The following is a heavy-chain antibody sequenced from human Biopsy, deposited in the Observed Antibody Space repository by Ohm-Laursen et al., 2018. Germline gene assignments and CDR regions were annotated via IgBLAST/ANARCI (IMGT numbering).Heavy chain of an antibody. J-gene: IGHJ1*01. V-gene: IGHV1-69*06. Sequence: EASVKVSSKPPEGPFINYGANWGRQPPGKALEWLGGNIPILGTGNSAQKFQDRVTVAADTSTSTATMELRSLRSDDTAVYYCATKLTGYFHHWGQGTLVIASS. CDR2: NIPILGTG. CDR1: EGPFINYG. D-gene: IGHD3-9*01. CDR3: ATKLTGYFHH.